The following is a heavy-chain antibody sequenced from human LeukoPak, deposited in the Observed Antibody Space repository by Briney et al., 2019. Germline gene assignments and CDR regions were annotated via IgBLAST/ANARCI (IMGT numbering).Heavy chain of an antibody. D-gene: IGHD6-13*01. V-gene: IGHV1-18*01. CDR1: GYTFTSYG. CDR2: ISAYNGNT. J-gene: IGHJ5*02. Sequence: ASVKVSCRASGYTFTSYGISSVRQAPGQGLEWMGWISAYNGNTNYAQKLQGRVTMTTDTSTSTAYMELRSLRSDDTAVYYCARDADSSSWSTFNWFDPWGQGPLVTVSS. CDR3: ARDADSSSWSTFNWFDP.